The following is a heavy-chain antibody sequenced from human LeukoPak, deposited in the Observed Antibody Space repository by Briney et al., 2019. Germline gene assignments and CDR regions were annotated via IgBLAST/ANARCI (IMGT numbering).Heavy chain of an antibody. CDR2: IYYSGYT. J-gene: IGHJ6*03. CDR1: GGSISSYY. D-gene: IGHD3-16*01. Sequence: SETLSLTCTVSGGSISSYYWSWIRQPPGKGLKWIGNIYYSGYTTYSPSLRSRVTISVDTSKNQFSLKLSSVTAADTAVYYCARETSQKGAHYMDVWGKGTTITVSS. V-gene: IGHV4-59*01. CDR3: ARETSQKGAHYMDV.